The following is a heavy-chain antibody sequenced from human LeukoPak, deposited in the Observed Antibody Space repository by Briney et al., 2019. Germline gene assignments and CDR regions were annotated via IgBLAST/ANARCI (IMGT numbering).Heavy chain of an antibody. J-gene: IGHJ5*02. CDR1: AFTFSSYA. V-gene: IGHV3-23*01. Sequence: GGSLRLSCAASAFTFSSYAMSWVRQAPGKGLEWVSAISASGGSTYYTDSVKGRFTISRDNSKNTLYLQMNSLRADDTAVYYCAKGEAVPGTSSWFDPWGQGTLVTVSS. D-gene: IGHD6-19*01. CDR2: ISASGGST. CDR3: AKGEAVPGTSSWFDP.